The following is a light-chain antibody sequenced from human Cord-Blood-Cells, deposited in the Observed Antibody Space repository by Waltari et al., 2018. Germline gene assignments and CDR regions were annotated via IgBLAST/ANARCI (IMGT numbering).Light chain of an antibody. V-gene: IGLV3-1*01. CDR1: KLGDKY. J-gene: IGLJ1*01. CDR3: QAWDSSTACV. Sequence: SYELTQPPSVSVSPGQTASITCSGDKLGDKYACWYQQKPGQSPVLVLYQDSKRPSGSPVRFSGSNSGNTATLTISGSQAMDEADYYCQAWDSSTACVFGTGTKVTVL. CDR2: QDS.